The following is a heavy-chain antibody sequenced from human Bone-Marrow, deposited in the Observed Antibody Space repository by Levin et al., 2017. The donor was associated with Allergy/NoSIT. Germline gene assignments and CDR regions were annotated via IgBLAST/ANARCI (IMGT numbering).Heavy chain of an antibody. CDR1: GDSISRGGYS. J-gene: IGHJ2*01. Sequence: SQTLSLTCAVSGDSISRGGYSWSWIRQPPGKGLEWIAYTHHSGPTSYSPSLKSRATISIDRSGNQMSLKLKSATAADTAIYYCARGGYAGNPNWYFDLWGRGTLVIVSS. CDR2: THHSGPT. V-gene: IGHV4-30-2*01. CDR3: ARGGYAGNPNWYFDL. D-gene: IGHD4-23*01.